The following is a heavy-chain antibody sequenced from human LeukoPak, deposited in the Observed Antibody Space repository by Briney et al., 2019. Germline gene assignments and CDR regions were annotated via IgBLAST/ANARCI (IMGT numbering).Heavy chain of an antibody. V-gene: IGHV3-20*04. J-gene: IGHJ5*02. CDR2: INWNGESI. D-gene: IGHD3-3*01. CDR1: GFTFDDYG. CDR3: ARARPFVSGVVDNWFDP. Sequence: GGSLRLSCAASGFTFDDYGMTWVRQAPGKGLEWVSGINWNGESIGFGDSVKGRFTISRDNAKNSIYLQMNSLIADDTALYYCARARPFVSGVVDNWFDPWGQGTLVTVSS.